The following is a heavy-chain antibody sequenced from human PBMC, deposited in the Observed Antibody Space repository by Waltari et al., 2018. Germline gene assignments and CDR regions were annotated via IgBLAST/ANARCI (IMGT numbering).Heavy chain of an antibody. CDR2: INSDGSGT. CDR3: ASGNSHAFDL. Sequence: EVQLVESGGGLVQPGGSLRVSCTASGFTFSSYWMHWVRQVPGKGLVLVSRINSDGSGTSYADSAKGRFNISRANAKNTLFLQMNSLRGEDTAVYYCASGNSHAFDLWGQGTMVTVSS. J-gene: IGHJ3*01. V-gene: IGHV3-74*01. CDR1: GFTFSSYW. D-gene: IGHD1-7*01.